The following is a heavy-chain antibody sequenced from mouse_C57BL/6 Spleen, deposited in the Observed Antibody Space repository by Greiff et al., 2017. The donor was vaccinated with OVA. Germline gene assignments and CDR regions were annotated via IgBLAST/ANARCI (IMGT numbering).Heavy chain of an antibody. CDR3: ARQGYYYGSSRWYFDV. CDR1: GFTFSSYG. Sequence: EVKLMESGGDLVKPGGSLKLSCAASGFTFSSYGMSWVRQTPDKRLEWVATISSGGSYTYYPDSVKGRFTISRDNAKNTLYLQMSSLKSEDTAMYYCARQGYYYGSSRWYFDVWGTGTTVTVSS. V-gene: IGHV5-6*01. CDR2: ISSGGSYT. J-gene: IGHJ1*03. D-gene: IGHD1-1*01.